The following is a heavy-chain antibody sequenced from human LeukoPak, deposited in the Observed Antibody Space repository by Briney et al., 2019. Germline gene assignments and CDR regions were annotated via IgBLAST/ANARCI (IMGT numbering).Heavy chain of an antibody. Sequence: PSETLSLTCAVSRGSISSNNWWSWVHQPPGKRLELIAEFYHSGSTNYNPSLKSRVTISVDKSKNQFSLKLSSVTAADTAMYYCARDSYYFGSGSDNTPYNWFDPWGQGTLVTVSS. D-gene: IGHD3-10*01. V-gene: IGHV4-4*02. CDR3: ARDSYYFGSGSDNTPYNWFDP. CDR1: RGSISSNNW. CDR2: FYHSGST. J-gene: IGHJ5*02.